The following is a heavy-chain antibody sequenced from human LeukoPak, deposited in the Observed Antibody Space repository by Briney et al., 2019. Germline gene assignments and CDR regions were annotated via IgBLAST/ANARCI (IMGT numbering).Heavy chain of an antibody. Sequence: ASVKVSCKASGYTFTGYYMHWVRQAPGQGLEWMGWINPNSGGTNYAQKFQGRVTMTRDTSISTAYMELSRLRSDDTAVYYCARISSGNIRRNYYYYMDVWGKGTTVTISS. CDR1: GYTFTGYY. V-gene: IGHV1-2*02. CDR2: INPNSGGT. J-gene: IGHJ6*03. D-gene: IGHD3-10*01. CDR3: ARISSGNIRRNYYYYMDV.